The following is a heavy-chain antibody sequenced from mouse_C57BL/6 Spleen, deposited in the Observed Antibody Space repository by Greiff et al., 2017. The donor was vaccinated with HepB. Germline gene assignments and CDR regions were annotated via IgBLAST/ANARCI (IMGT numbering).Heavy chain of an antibody. Sequence: VQLKESVAELVRPGASVKLSCTASGFNIKNTYMPWVKQRPEQGLEWIGRIDPANGNTKYAPKFQGKATITADTSSNTAYLQLSSLTSEDTAIYYCAGITTVADYWGQGTTLTVSS. D-gene: IGHD1-1*01. CDR1: GFNIKNTY. CDR2: IDPANGNT. V-gene: IGHV14-3*01. J-gene: IGHJ2*01. CDR3: AGITTVADY.